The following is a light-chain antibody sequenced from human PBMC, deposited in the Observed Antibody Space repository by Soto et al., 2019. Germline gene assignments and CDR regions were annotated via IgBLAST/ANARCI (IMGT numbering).Light chain of an antibody. CDR3: CSYAGSSTLYV. CDR2: EGS. CDR1: SSDVGSYNL. Sequence: QSALTQPASVSGSPGQSIPISCPGTSSDVGSYNLVSWYQQHPGKAPKLMIFEGSKRPSGVSNRFSGSKSGNTASLTISGLQAEDEADYYCCSYAGSSTLYVFGTGTKLTVL. V-gene: IGLV2-23*01. J-gene: IGLJ1*01.